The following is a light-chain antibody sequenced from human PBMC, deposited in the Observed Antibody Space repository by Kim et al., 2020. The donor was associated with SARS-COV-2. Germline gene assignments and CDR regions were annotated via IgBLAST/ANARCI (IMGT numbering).Light chain of an antibody. Sequence: GAPGQTVTISCTGTHSDDVHSYHQPPGRAPKLIIYADYNRPSGVPDRFSGSKSGTSASLAISGLLAEDEADYYCQTYYNSLTGYVFGTGTKVTVL. CDR1: HSDD. CDR2: ADY. CDR3: QTYYNSLTGYV. V-gene: IGLV1-40*01. J-gene: IGLJ1*01.